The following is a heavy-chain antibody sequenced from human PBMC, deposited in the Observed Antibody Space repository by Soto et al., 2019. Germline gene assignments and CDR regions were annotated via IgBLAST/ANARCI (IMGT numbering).Heavy chain of an antibody. CDR1: GGSISSYY. Sequence: SETLSLTCTVSGGSISSYYWSWIRQPPGKGLEWIGYIYYSGSTNYNPSLKSRVTISVDTSKNQFSLKLSSVTAADTAVYYCAREVAYCTNGVCYPVWFDPWGQGTLVPVSS. CDR2: IYYSGST. D-gene: IGHD2-8*01. CDR3: AREVAYCTNGVCYPVWFDP. V-gene: IGHV4-59*01. J-gene: IGHJ5*02.